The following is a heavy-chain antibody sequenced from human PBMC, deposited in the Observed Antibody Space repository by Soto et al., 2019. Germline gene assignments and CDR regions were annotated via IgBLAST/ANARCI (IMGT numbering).Heavy chain of an antibody. D-gene: IGHD3-22*01. Sequence: QVQLQESGPGLVKPSETLSLTCTVSGGSMSPYYWSWIRQAPGKELEWIGFIYYSGSTNYNPSLKSRVTISVDTSQNQFSLMLTSETAADTAVYYCARPRSSGYAGEFDYWGQGTLVTVSS. CDR1: GGSMSPYY. CDR2: IYYSGST. CDR3: ARPRSSGYAGEFDY. V-gene: IGHV4-59*01. J-gene: IGHJ4*02.